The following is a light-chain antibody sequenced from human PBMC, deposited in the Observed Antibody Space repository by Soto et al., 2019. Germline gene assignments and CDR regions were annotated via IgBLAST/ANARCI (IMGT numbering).Light chain of an antibody. CDR3: QQYNNWPRT. V-gene: IGKV3-15*01. CDR1: QSVSTN. J-gene: IGKJ1*01. CDR2: GAS. Sequence: EIVMTQSPATLSVSPGERATLSCRASQSVSTNLAWYQQKPGQAPRLLIYGASTRATGIPARFSGSRSGKEFTLTISSRQSEDFAVYYCQQYNNWPRTFGQGTKVEIK.